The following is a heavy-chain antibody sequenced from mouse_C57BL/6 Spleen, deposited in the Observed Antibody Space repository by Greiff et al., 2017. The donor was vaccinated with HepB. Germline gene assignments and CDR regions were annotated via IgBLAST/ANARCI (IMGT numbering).Heavy chain of an antibody. CDR1: GFSFNTYA. J-gene: IGHJ4*01. D-gene: IGHD2-3*01. Sequence: EVMLVESGGGLVQPKGSLKLSCAASGFSFNTYAMNWVRQAPGKGLEWVARIRSKSNNYATYYADSVKDRFTISRDDSESMLYLQMNNLKTEDTAMYYCWLLRDYAMDYWGQGTSVTVSS. V-gene: IGHV10-1*01. CDR2: IRSKSNNYAT. CDR3: WLLRDYAMDY.